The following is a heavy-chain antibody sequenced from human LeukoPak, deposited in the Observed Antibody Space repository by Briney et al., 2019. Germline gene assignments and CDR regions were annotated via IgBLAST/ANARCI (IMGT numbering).Heavy chain of an antibody. J-gene: IGHJ4*02. V-gene: IGHV3-30*18. CDR1: GFTFSSYA. Sequence: PGRSLRLPCAASGFTFSSYAMHWVRQAPGKGLEWVAIISYDGSNKYYADSVKGRFTISRDNSKNTLYLQMNSLRAEDTAVYYCAKDEYDSHEADYWGQGTLVTVSS. CDR3: AKDEYDSHEADY. D-gene: IGHD2/OR15-2a*01. CDR2: ISYDGSNK.